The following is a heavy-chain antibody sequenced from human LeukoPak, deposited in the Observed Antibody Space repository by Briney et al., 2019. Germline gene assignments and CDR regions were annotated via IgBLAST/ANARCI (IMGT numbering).Heavy chain of an antibody. CDR2: INHSGST. Sequence: SETLSLTCAVYGGSFSRYYWSWIRQPPGKGLEWIGEINHSGSTNYNPSLKSRVTISVDTSKNQFSLKLSSVTAADTAVYYCARASYCSITSCYLVRYYYYYMDVWGKGTTVPVSS. D-gene: IGHD2-2*01. V-gene: IGHV4-34*01. CDR3: ARASYCSITSCYLVRYYYYYMDV. CDR1: GGSFSRYY. J-gene: IGHJ6*03.